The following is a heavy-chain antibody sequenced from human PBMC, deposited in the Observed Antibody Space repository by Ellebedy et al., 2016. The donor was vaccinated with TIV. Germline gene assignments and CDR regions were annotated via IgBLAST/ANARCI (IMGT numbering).Heavy chain of an antibody. CDR3: AKKGYDSLTDYYDAMDA. V-gene: IGHV3-9*01. D-gene: IGHD3-9*01. J-gene: IGHJ6*02. CDR2: TTWNSGNI. CDR1: GFMFKDFA. Sequence: GGSLRLXXAASGFMFKDFATYWVRQAPGKALEWVSGTTWNSGNIDYADSVKGRFTVSRNNAEKSLYLQMNSLRPDDTALYYCAKKGYDSLTDYYDAMDAWGQGTAVTVSS.